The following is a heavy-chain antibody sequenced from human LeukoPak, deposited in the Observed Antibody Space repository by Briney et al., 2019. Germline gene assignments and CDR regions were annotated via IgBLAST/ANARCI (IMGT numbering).Heavy chain of an antibody. CDR2: TYHSGNT. Sequence: PSETLSLTCAVSGYSISTGYHWGWIRQSPGTGLEWIGSTYHSGNTYYNPSLKSRVTISMDTSMNQFSLQVTSVTAADTAVYYWARTRYCSGATCYSPELFDSWGQGTLVTVSS. D-gene: IGHD2-15*01. CDR1: GYSISTGYH. J-gene: IGHJ4*02. CDR3: ARTRYCSGATCYSPELFDS. V-gene: IGHV4-38-2*01.